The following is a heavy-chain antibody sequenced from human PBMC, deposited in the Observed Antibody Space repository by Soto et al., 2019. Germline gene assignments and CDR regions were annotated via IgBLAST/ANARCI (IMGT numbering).Heavy chain of an antibody. CDR3: AKDKRSERYYYYGMDV. D-gene: IGHD3-3*01. Sequence: PGGSLRLSCAASGFTFDDYAMHWVRQAPGKGLEWVSGISWNSGSIGYADSVKGRFTISRDNAKNSLYLQMNSLRAEDTALYYCAKDKRSERYYYYGMDVWGQGTTVTVSS. CDR2: ISWNSGSI. V-gene: IGHV3-9*01. J-gene: IGHJ6*02. CDR1: GFTFDDYA.